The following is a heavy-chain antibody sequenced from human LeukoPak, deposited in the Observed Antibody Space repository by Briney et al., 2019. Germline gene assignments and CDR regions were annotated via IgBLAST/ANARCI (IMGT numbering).Heavy chain of an antibody. J-gene: IGHJ4*01. CDR3: ARGAGWNFFEY. Sequence: GGSLRLSCAASGFTFSRYWMSWVRQAPGKGLEWVSVFYVGGPTYYADSVQGRFTISRDNSKNTVHLQMNSLRAEDTAVYYCARGAGWNFFEYWGHGTLVTVSS. CDR1: GFTFSRYW. D-gene: IGHD6-19*01. CDR2: FYVGGPT. V-gene: IGHV3-66*02.